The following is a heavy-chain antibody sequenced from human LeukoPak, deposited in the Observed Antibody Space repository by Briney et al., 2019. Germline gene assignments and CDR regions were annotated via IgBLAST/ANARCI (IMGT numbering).Heavy chain of an antibody. CDR3: PRERGRRGNSMRSDAFDI. CDR2: IISVGGTR. CDR1: GFTFSDYY. V-gene: IGHV3-11*01. Sequence: GGSLRPSCTASGFTFSDYYMNWIRQAPGKGLEWVSYIISVGGTRSYADPSKARFTISTDNATNSPYLQMNSLRPQDTAVNNCPRERGRRGNSMRSDAFDIWGQGTMVTVSS. D-gene: IGHD2/OR15-2a*01. J-gene: IGHJ3*02.